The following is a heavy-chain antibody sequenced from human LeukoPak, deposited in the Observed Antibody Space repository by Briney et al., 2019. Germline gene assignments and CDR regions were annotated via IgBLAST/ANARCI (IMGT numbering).Heavy chain of an antibody. CDR3: ARPDYGGNRGAFDI. CDR1: GDMFTSYA. J-gene: IGHJ3*02. Sequence: GASVTVSCKASGDMFTSYAFSWVRQAPGQGLEWMGWISANNGNTNYAQKLQDRVTMTTDTSTSTAYMEVRSLRSDDTAVYYCARPDYGGNRGAFDIWGQGTMVTVSS. CDR2: ISANNGNT. D-gene: IGHD4-23*01. V-gene: IGHV1-18*01.